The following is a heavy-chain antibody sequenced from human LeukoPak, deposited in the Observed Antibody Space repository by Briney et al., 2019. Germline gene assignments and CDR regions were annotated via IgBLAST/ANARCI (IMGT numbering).Heavy chain of an antibody. CDR2: VFYNGNT. V-gene: IGHV4-39*01. CDR1: GDSITNSNYF. J-gene: IGHJ4*02. D-gene: IGHD6-13*01. Sequence: PSETLSLTCTVSGDSITNSNYFWGWIRQPPGQGLEWIGEVFYNGNTHYNPSLKSRVIISTDTSKNQFSLKLSSVTAADTAVYYCARGHRSSWYSYWGQGTLVTVSS. CDR3: ARGHRSSWYSY.